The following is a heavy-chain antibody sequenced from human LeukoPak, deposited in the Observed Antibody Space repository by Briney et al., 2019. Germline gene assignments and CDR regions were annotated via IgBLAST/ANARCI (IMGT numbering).Heavy chain of an antibody. CDR1: GYTFTGYY. Sequence: ASVKVSCKASGYTFTGYYMHWVRQAPGQGLEWMGCINPNSGGTNYAQKSQSRVTMTRDTSISTAYMELSRLRSDDTAVYYCARDRPYYYDSRGSFDYWGQGTLVTVSS. J-gene: IGHJ4*02. CDR3: ARDRPYYYDSRGSFDY. D-gene: IGHD3-22*01. V-gene: IGHV1-2*02. CDR2: INPNSGGT.